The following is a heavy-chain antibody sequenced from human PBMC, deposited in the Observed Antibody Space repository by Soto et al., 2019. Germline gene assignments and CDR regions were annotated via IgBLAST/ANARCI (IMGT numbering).Heavy chain of an antibody. Sequence: ASVKVSCKASGFTFTSSAVQWVRQAPGQGLEWMGWINPNSGGTNYAQKFQGRVTMTRDTSISTAYMELSRLRSDDTAVYYCASSPLMVRGVLVIWGQGTMVTVSS. J-gene: IGHJ3*02. CDR1: GFTFTSSA. V-gene: IGHV1-2*02. CDR3: ASSPLMVRGVLVI. CDR2: INPNSGGT. D-gene: IGHD3-10*01.